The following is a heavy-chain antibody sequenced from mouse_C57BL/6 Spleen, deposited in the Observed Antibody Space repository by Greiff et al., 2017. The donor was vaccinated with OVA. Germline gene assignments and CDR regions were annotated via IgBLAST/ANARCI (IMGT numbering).Heavy chain of an antibody. J-gene: IGHJ1*03. CDR3: SRRGDFDV. CDR1: GYTFTSYW. V-gene: IGHV1-55*01. Sequence: QVQLQQPGAELVKPGDSVTMSCTASGYTFTSYWIPWVNQRPGQGLEWIGDIYPGSGSTNYNEKFKSKATLTVDTSSSQAYMQLSSLTSEDAADYCWSRRGDFDVWGTGTTVTVSS. CDR2: IYPGSGST.